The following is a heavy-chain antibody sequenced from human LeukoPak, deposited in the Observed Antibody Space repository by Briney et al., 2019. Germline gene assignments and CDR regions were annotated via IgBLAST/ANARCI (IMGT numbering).Heavy chain of an antibody. J-gene: IGHJ6*02. CDR2: ISGSGGST. D-gene: IGHD2-2*01. Sequence: GGSLRLSCAASGFTFSSYAMSWVRQAPGKGLEWASAISGSGGSTYYADSVKGRFTISRDNSKNTLYLQMNSLRAEDTAVYYCAKGGYHLNDYYGMDVWGQGTTVTVSS. CDR3: AKGGYHLNDYYGMDV. CDR1: GFTFSSYA. V-gene: IGHV3-23*01.